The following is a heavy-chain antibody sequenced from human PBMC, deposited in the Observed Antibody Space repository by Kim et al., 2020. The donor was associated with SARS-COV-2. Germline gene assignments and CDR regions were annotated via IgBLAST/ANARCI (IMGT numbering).Heavy chain of an antibody. CDR2: MNPNSGNT. D-gene: IGHD2-2*01. Sequence: ASVKVSCKASGYTFTSYDINWVRQATGQGLEWMGWMNPNSGNTGYAQKFQGRVTMTRNTSISTAYMELSSLRSEDTAVYYCARGNIVVVPAAHSKIVQYYYYYYMDVWGKGTTVTVSS. J-gene: IGHJ6*03. V-gene: IGHV1-8*01. CDR3: ARGNIVVVPAAHSKIVQYYYYYYMDV. CDR1: GYTFTSYD.